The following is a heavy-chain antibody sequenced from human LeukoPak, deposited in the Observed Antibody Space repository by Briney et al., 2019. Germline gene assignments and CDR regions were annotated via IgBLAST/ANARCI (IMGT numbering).Heavy chain of an antibody. V-gene: IGHV1-2*02. D-gene: IGHD1-26*01. CDR2: INPNSGGT. CDR1: GYTFTGYY. CDR3: ARCVGATRLSYYGMDV. Sequence: GASVKVSCKASGYTFTGYYMHWVRQAPGQGLEWMGWINPNSGGTNYAQKFQGRVTTTRDTSISTAYMELSRLRSDDTAVYYCARCVGATRLSYYGMDVWGQGTTVTVSS. J-gene: IGHJ6*02.